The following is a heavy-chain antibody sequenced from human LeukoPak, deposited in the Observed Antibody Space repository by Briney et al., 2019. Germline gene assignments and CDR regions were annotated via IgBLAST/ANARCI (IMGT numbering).Heavy chain of an antibody. J-gene: IGHJ6*03. CDR1: GGSFSGYY. CDR2: IYYSGST. V-gene: IGHV4-59*01. CDR3: ARASFGDPGYMDV. Sequence: PSETLSLTCAVYGGSFSGYYWSWIRQPPGKGLEWIGYIYYSGSTNYSPSLKSRVTISVDTSKNQFSLKLSSVTAADTAVYYCARASFGDPGYMDVWGKGTTVTISS. D-gene: IGHD2/OR15-2a*01.